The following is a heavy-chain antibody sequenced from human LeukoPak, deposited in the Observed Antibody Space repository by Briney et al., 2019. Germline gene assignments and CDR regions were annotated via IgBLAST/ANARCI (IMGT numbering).Heavy chain of an antibody. CDR2: ISSSSSYI. CDR3: ARDLFAYYYDSSGYLSPGY. Sequence: PGGSLRLSCAASGFTFSSYSMNWVRQAPGKGLEWVSSISSSSSYIYYADSVKGRFTISRDNAKNSLYLQMNSLRAKDTAVYYCARDLFAYYYDSSGYLSPGYWGQGTLVTVSS. J-gene: IGHJ4*02. D-gene: IGHD3-22*01. V-gene: IGHV3-21*01. CDR1: GFTFSSYS.